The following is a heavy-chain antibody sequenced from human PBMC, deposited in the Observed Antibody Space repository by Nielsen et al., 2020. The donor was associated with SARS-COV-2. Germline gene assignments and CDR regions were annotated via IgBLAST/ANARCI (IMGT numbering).Heavy chain of an antibody. D-gene: IGHD3-3*01. CDR3: ARHFESSSITIFGVVKGSGAFDI. CDR2: IYYSGST. J-gene: IGHJ3*02. V-gene: IGHV4-39*01. Sequence: WIRQPPGKGLEWIGSIYYSGSTYYNPSLKSRVTISVDTSKNQFSLKLSSVTAADTAVYYCARHFESSSITIFGVVKGSGAFDIWGQGTMVTVSS.